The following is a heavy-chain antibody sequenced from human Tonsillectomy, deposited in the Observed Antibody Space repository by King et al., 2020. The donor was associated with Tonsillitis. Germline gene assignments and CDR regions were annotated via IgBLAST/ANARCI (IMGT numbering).Heavy chain of an antibody. CDR2: ISGSGGGT. J-gene: IGHJ4*02. CDR1: GFTFSSYA. CDR3: AKDCVGEQLDYS. D-gene: IGHD6-13*01. Sequence: VQLVESGGGLVQPGGSLRLSCAASGFTFSSYAMSWVRQAPGKGLEWVSAISGSGGGTYYANSVKGRFSISRDNSKNTLYLQMNSLRAEDTAVYYCAKDCVGEQLDYSWGQGTLVTVSS. V-gene: IGHV3-23*04.